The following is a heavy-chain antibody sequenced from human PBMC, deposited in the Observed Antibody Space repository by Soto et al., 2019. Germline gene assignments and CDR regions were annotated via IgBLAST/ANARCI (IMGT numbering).Heavy chain of an antibody. CDR2: ISAYNGNT. V-gene: IGHV1-18*01. Sequence: ASVKVSCKASGYTFTSYGISWVRQAPGQGLEWMGWISAYNGNTNYAQKLQGRVTMTTDTSTSTAYMELRSLRSDDTAVYYCARELYSSSSDLYYGMDVWGQGTTVTVSS. J-gene: IGHJ6*02. CDR3: ARELYSSSSDLYYGMDV. CDR1: GYTFTSYG. D-gene: IGHD6-6*01.